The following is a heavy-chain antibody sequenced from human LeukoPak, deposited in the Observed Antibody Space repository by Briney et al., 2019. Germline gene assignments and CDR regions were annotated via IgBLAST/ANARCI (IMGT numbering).Heavy chain of an antibody. CDR3: ARESD. CDR1: GVSISSSNW. CDR2: IYHSGST. J-gene: IGHJ4*02. V-gene: IGHV4-4*02. Sequence: PSGTLSLTCAVSGVSISSSNWWTWVRPTPGEGLEWIGEIYHSGSTIYNPSLKSRVTISLDKSKNQFSLKLTSVTAADTAVYYCARESDWGQGTLVTVSS.